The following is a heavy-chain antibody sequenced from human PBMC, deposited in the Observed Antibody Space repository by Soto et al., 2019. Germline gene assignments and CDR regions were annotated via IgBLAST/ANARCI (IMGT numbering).Heavy chain of an antibody. CDR2: ISSSSSYI. CDR3: ARDLAYGFNYFDY. Sequence: GGSLRLSCAASGFTFSSYSMNWVRQAPGKGLEWVSSISSSSSYIYYADSVKGRFTISRDNAKNSLYLQMNSLGAEDTAVYYCARDLAYGFNYFDYWGQGTLVTVSS. J-gene: IGHJ4*02. D-gene: IGHD4-17*01. CDR1: GFTFSSYS. V-gene: IGHV3-21*01.